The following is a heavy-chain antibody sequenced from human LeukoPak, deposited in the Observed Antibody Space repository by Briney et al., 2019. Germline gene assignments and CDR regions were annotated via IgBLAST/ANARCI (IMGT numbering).Heavy chain of an antibody. V-gene: IGHV4-31*03. D-gene: IGHD3-22*01. CDR3: ARSMIVVPEDAFDI. Sequence: SGTLSLTCTVSGGSISSGGYYWSWIRQHPGKGLEWIGYIYYSGSTYYNPSLKSRVTISVDTSKNQFSLKLSSVTAADTAVYYCARSMIVVPEDAFDIWGQGTMVTVSS. CDR1: GGSISSGGYY. CDR2: IYYSGST. J-gene: IGHJ3*02.